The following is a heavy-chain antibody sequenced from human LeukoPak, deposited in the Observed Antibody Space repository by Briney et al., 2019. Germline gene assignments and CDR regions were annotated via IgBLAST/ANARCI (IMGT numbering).Heavy chain of an antibody. D-gene: IGHD3-3*01. Sequence: PSETLSLTCTVSGGSISSYYWSWIRQPPGKGLEWIGYIYYSGSTNYNPSLKSRVTISVDTSKNQFSLKLSSVTAADTAVYYCAIAYDSWSGYYPYWGQGTLVTVSS. CDR1: GGSISSYY. V-gene: IGHV4-59*01. J-gene: IGHJ4*02. CDR3: AIAYDSWSGYYPY. CDR2: IYYSGST.